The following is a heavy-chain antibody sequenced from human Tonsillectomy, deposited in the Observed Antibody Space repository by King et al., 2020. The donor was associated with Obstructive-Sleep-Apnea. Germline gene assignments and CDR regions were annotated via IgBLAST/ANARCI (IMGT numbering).Heavy chain of an antibody. CDR1: GGSISSYY. V-gene: IGHV4-59*08. J-gene: IGHJ4*02. CDR2: VYYSGST. Sequence: QLQESGPGLVKPSETLSLTCTVSGGSISSYYWSWIRQPPGKGLEWIGYVYYSGSTNYNPSLQSRVTISVDTSKKQFSLKLSSVTAADTAVYYCAISVDTAMVFDYWGQGTLVTVSS. D-gene: IGHD5-18*01. CDR3: AISVDTAMVFDY.